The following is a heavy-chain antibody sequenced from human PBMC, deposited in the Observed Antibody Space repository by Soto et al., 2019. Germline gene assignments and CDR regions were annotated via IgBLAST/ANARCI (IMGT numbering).Heavy chain of an antibody. J-gene: IGHJ5*02. CDR1: GYTFTSYY. CDR3: AKYSSSSSGGNWFDP. D-gene: IGHD6-6*01. Sequence: ASVKVSCKASGYTFTSYYMHWVRQAPGQGLEWMGIINPSGGSTSYAQKFQGRVTMTRDTSTSTVYMELSSLRSEDTAVYYCAKYSSSSSGGNWFDPWGQGTLVTVSS. V-gene: IGHV1-46*01. CDR2: INPSGGST.